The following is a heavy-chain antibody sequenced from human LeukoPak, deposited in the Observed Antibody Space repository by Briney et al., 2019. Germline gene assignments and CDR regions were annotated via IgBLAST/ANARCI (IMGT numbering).Heavy chain of an antibody. Sequence: PSETLSLTCTVSGGSISSYYWSWIRQPAGKGLEWIGRIYTSGSTNYNPSLKSRVTMSVDTSKDQFSLKLSSVTAADTAIYYCARVWSYYWYFDFWGRGTLVTVSS. CDR3: ARVWSYYWYFDF. CDR2: IYTSGST. J-gene: IGHJ2*01. V-gene: IGHV4-4*07. CDR1: GGSISSYY. D-gene: IGHD1-26*01.